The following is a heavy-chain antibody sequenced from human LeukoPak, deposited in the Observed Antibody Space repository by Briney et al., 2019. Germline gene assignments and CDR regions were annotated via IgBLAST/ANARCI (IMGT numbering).Heavy chain of an antibody. J-gene: IGHJ5*02. CDR2: IWYDGSNK. V-gene: IGHV3-33*01. Sequence: PGGSLRLSCAASGFTFSSYGMHWVRQAPGKGLEWVAVIWYDGSNKYYADSVKGRFTISRDNSKNTLYLQMNSLRAEDTAVYYCARDSITKVREKPRNWFDPWGQGTLVTVSS. CDR3: ARDSITKVREKPRNWFDP. D-gene: IGHD3-10*01. CDR1: GFTFSSYG.